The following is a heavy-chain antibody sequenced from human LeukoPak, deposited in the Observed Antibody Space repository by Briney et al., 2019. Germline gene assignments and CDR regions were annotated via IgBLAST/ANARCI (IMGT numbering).Heavy chain of an antibody. Sequence: GGSLRLSCAASGFTFSSYAMHWVRQAPGKGLEWVAVISYDGSNKYYADSVKGRFTISRDNSKNTLYLQINSLRAEDTAVYYCARERWELLDPWGQGTLVTVSS. J-gene: IGHJ5*02. CDR2: ISYDGSNK. CDR1: GFTFSSYA. D-gene: IGHD1-26*01. V-gene: IGHV3-30-3*01. CDR3: ARERWELLDP.